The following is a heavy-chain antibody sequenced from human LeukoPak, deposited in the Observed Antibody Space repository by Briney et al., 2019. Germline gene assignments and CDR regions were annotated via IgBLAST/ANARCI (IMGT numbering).Heavy chain of an antibody. CDR1: GFSFSTYA. V-gene: IGHV3-21*01. J-gene: IGHJ4*02. CDR2: ISSSSSYI. Sequence: GGSLRLSCAASGFSFSTYAMHWVRQAPGKGLEWVSSISSSSSYIYYADSVKGRFTISRDNAKNSLYLQMNSLRAEDTAVYYCASAYSSGWSRPVYWGQGTLVTVSS. D-gene: IGHD6-19*01. CDR3: ASAYSSGWSRPVY.